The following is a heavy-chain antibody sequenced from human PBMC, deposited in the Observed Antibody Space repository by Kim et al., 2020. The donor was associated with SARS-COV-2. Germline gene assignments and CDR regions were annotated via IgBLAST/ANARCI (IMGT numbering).Heavy chain of an antibody. Sequence: SETLSLTCSVSGDSMNFYYLSWIRQPPGKGLEWVGYISHDGATEYNPSLRSRLTMSVDSSMKQFSLRLRSTTATDTAIYYCARHTTPSGRYFYLEDWGRGTLVTVSS. CDR2: ISHDGAT. D-gene: IGHD3-10*01. CDR3: ARHTTPSGRYFYLED. J-gene: IGHJ4*02. CDR1: GDSMNFYY. V-gene: IGHV4-59*08.